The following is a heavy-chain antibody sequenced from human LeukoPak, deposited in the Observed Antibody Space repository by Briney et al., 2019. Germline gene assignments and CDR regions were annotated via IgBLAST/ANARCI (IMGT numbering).Heavy chain of an antibody. J-gene: IGHJ4*02. V-gene: IGHV4-39*01. CDR3: ARQGAGGSDY. CDR1: GGSISSRGYY. CDR2: ISLSGST. D-gene: IGHD2-8*02. Sequence: SETLSLTCTVSGGSISSRGYYWAWMRQPPGKGLEWIGSISLSGSTYYNPSLKSRVNIAADTSKNQFSLKLNSGTAADTAVHYCARQGAGGSDYWGQGTLVTVSS.